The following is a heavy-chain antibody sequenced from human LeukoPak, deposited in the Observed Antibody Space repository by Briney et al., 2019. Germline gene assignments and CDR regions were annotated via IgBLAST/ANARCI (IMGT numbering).Heavy chain of an antibody. CDR3: ARAGAGNEYVGLFDY. J-gene: IGHJ4*02. CDR2: IYYTGSI. D-gene: IGHD3-16*01. V-gene: IGHV4-59*01. Sequence: TETLSLTCTVSGGSMSSCYWIWIRQPPGKGLEWIGYIYYTGSINYNPSLKSRVTISVDTSKNQFSLKLSSVTAADTAVYYCARAGAGNEYVGLFDYWGQGTLVTVSS. CDR1: GGSMSSCY.